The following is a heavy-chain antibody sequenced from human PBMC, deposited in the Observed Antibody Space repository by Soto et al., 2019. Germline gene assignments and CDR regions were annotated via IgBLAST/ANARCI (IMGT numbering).Heavy chain of an antibody. V-gene: IGHV5-51*01. J-gene: IGHJ5*02. Sequence: PGESLKISCXGSGYRFTSYWIGWVRQMPGKGLEWMEIIYPGDSDTRYSRSFQGQVTISADKSISTAYLQWSSLKASDTAMYYCARGYQPLDLNWFDPWGQGTLVTVSS. D-gene: IGHD2-2*01. CDR1: GYRFTSYW. CDR2: IYPGDSDT. CDR3: ARGYQPLDLNWFDP.